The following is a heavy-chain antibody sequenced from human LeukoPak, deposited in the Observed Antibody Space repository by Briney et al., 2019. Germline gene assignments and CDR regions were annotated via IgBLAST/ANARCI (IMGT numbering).Heavy chain of an antibody. CDR1: GFTFSSCW. CDR3: ARVTVVPADYFDY. V-gene: IGHV3-74*01. J-gene: IGHJ4*02. D-gene: IGHD2-2*01. Sequence: GGSLRLSCAASGFTFSSCWMYWVRQAPGKGLVWVSRINSDGSSTSYADSVKGRFTISRDNAKNTLYLQMNSLRAEDTAVYYCARVTVVPADYFDYWGQGTLVTVSS. CDR2: INSDGSST.